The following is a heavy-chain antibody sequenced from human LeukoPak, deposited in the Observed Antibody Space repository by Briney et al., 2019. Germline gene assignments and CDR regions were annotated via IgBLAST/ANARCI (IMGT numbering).Heavy chain of an antibody. CDR3: ARVGVKGGSYEYYYYMDV. D-gene: IGHD1-26*01. V-gene: IGHV4-59*01. J-gene: IGHJ6*03. Sequence: SETLSLTCTVSGGSISSYYWSWIRQPPGKGLEWIGYIYYSGSTNYNPSLKSRVTISVDTSKNQFSLKLSSVTAADTAVYYCARVGVKGGSYEYYYYMDVWGKGTTVTVSS. CDR1: GGSISSYY. CDR2: IYYSGST.